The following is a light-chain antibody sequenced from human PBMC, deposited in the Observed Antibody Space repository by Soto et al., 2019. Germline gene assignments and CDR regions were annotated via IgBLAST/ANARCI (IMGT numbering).Light chain of an antibody. V-gene: IGKV4-1*01. Sequence: DIVRTQSPDSLAVSLGERATINCKSSQSVLYISNDKNYLAWYQQKPGQPPKLLIYWASTRESGVPDRFSGSGSGTDFTLTISSLQAEDVAVYYCQQYYSTPRTFGQGTKVDIK. CDR2: WAS. J-gene: IGKJ1*01. CDR3: QQYYSTPRT. CDR1: QSVLYISNDKNY.